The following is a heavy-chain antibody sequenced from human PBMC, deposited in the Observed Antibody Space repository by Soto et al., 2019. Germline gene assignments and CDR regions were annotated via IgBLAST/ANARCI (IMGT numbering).Heavy chain of an antibody. CDR3: ARVGWLARTGMDV. D-gene: IGHD5-12*01. J-gene: IGHJ6*02. CDR1: GGSISSGGYY. Sequence: SETLSLTCTVSGGSISSGGYYWSWIRQHPGKGLEWIGYIYYSGSTYYNPSLKSRVTISVDTSKNQFSLKLSSVTAADTAVYYCARVGWLARTGMDVWGQGTTVTVSS. CDR2: IYYSGST. V-gene: IGHV4-31*03.